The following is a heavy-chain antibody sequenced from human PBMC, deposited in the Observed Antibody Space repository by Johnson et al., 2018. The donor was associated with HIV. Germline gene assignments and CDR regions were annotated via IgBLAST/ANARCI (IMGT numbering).Heavy chain of an antibody. CDR1: GFTFDDYG. CDR2: INWNGGST. D-gene: IGHD3-10*01. Sequence: VQLVESGGGVVRHGGSLRLSCAASGFTFDDYGMSWVRQAPGKGLEWVSGINWNGGSTGYADSVKGRFTISRDNAKNTLYLQMNSLRAEDTAVYYCASTGSGSDDAFDIWGQGTMVTVSS. J-gene: IGHJ3*02. CDR3: ASTGSGSDDAFDI. V-gene: IGHV3-20*04.